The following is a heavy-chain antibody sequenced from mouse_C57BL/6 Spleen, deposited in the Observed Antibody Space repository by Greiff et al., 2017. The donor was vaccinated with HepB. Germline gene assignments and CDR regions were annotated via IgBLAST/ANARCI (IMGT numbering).Heavy chain of an antibody. CDR3: ARDLITTVVASDY. Sequence: VQLQQPGAELVRPGSSVKLSCKASGYTFTSYWMHWVKQRPIQGLEWIGNIDPSDSETHYNQKFKDKATLTVDKSSSTAYMQLSSLTSEDSAVYYCARDLITTVVASDYWGQGTTLTVSS. CDR1: GYTFTSYW. J-gene: IGHJ2*01. D-gene: IGHD1-1*01. CDR2: IDPSDSET. V-gene: IGHV1-52*01.